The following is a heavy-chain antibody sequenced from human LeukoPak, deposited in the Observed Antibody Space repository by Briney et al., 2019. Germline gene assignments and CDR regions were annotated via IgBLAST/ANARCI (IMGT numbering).Heavy chain of an antibody. V-gene: IGHV1-46*01. CDR3: ARVSSGYSYYYYGMDV. CDR1: GYTFTSYY. CDR2: INPSGGST. J-gene: IGHJ6*02. D-gene: IGHD5-18*01. Sequence: ASVKVSCKASGYTFTSYYMHWVRQAPGQGLEWMGIINPSGGSTSYAQKFQGRVTMTRDTSTSTVYMELSSLRSEDTAVYYCARVSSGYSYYYYGMDVWGQGTTVTVSS.